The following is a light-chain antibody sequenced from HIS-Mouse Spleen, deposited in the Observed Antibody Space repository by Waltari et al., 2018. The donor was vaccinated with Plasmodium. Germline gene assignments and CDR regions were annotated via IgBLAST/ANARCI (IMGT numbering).Light chain of an antibody. J-gene: IGKJ1*01. CDR3: QQYNSYSWT. CDR2: KAS. CDR1: KSISSW. V-gene: IGKV1-5*03. Sequence: DIQMTQSPSTLSASVGDRVTLTCRASKSISSWLAWYQQKPGKAPKILIYKASSLESGVPSRFSGSGSGTEFTLTISSLQPDDFATYYCQQYNSYSWTFGQGTKVEIK.